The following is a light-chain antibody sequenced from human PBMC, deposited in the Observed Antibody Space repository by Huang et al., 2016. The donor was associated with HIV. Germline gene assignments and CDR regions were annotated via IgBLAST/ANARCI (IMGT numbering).Light chain of an antibody. CDR2: GAS. Sequence: EIVMTQPPATLSVSPGESVTLSCRASQSVSSSLAWYQQKPGQAPRLLIYGASTRATGIPARFSGGGSRTEFTLTISSRQSEDSAVYFCQQYNNWPPWTFGQGTKVEI. CDR3: QQYNNWPPWT. V-gene: IGKV3-15*01. J-gene: IGKJ1*01. CDR1: QSVSSS.